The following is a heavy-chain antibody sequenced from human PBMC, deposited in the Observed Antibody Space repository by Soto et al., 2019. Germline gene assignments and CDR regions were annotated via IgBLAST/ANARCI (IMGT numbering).Heavy chain of an antibody. J-gene: IGHJ5*02. D-gene: IGHD6-19*01. Sequence: SEPLSLTCTVSGVSISSYYWSWIRQPPGKGLEWIGYIYYSGSTNYNPSLKSRVTISVDTSKNQFSLKLSSVTAADTAVYYCAVAGSGWFDPWGQGTLVTVSS. CDR1: GVSISSYY. CDR3: AVAGSGWFDP. V-gene: IGHV4-59*01. CDR2: IYYSGST.